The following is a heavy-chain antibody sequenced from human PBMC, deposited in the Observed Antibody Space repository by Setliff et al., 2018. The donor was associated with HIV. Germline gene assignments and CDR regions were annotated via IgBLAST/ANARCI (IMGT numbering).Heavy chain of an antibody. CDR3: ARNLLHYDSSGLRWNYYYYYMDV. CDR1: GGSVTTNGFY. Sequence: PSETLSLTCSVSGGSVTTNGFYWSWIRQPPGKGLEWIGYIYYSGSTNYNPSLKSRVTISVDTSKNQFSLKLSSVTAADTAVYYCARNLLHYDSSGLRWNYYYYYMDVWGKGTTVTVSS. CDR2: IYYSGST. J-gene: IGHJ6*03. D-gene: IGHD3-22*01. V-gene: IGHV4-61*08.